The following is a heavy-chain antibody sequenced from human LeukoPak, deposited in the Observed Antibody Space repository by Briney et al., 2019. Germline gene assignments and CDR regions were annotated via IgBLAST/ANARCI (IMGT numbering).Heavy chain of an antibody. CDR2: ISSSGDTV. J-gene: IGHJ4*02. CDR3: ATDLDSSSWAF. CDR1: GFTFSSFQ. D-gene: IGHD6-13*01. Sequence: GGSLRLSCTASGFTFSSFQMNWVRQAPGKGLEWVSYISSSGDTVYYADSVKGRFAISRDNAKNSLYLQMNSLRVEDTAMYYCATDLDSSSWAFGGQGTLVTVSS. V-gene: IGHV3-48*03.